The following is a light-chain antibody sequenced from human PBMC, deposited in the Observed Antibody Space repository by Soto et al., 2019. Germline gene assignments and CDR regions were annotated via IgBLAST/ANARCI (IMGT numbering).Light chain of an antibody. J-gene: IGKJ3*01. V-gene: IGKV3-11*01. CDR1: QSVSSY. CDR3: QQRSNWPLFT. Sequence: EIVLTQSPATLSLSPGERATLSCRASQSVSSYLAWYQQKPGQAPRLLIYDASNRATGIPARFSGSGSGTDFPLTISSLEPEVFAVYYCQQRSNWPLFTFGPGTKVDI. CDR2: DAS.